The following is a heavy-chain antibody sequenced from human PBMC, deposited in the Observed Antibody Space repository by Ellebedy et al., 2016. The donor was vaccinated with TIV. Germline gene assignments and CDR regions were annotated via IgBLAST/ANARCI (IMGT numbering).Heavy chain of an antibody. CDR3: ARIAARYYGMDV. CDR2: VYYTGST. J-gene: IGHJ6*02. D-gene: IGHD6-6*01. CDR1: GGSVSSGNYY. Sequence: SETLSLXCTVSGGSVSSGNYYWSWIRQPPGKGLEWIGYVYYTGSTYYNPSLKSRVTISVDTSKYQFSLKLSSVTAADTAVYHCARIAARYYGMDVWGQGTTVTVSS. V-gene: IGHV4-61*01.